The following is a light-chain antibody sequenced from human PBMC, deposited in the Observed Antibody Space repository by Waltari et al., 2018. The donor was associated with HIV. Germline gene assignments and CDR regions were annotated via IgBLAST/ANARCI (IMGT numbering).Light chain of an antibody. V-gene: IGLV2-14*01. CDR1: SPAFSPRNY. J-gene: IGLJ3*02. Sequence: QSGLTQPASISASLGQSLPISCLASSPAFSPRNYISLFQHHPDKAPQLLIYDDNIRPSGIPFRLSGSRSGNTASLTISGLQVDDEGDYYCSSYMNSGSLVFGGGTKVTVL. CDR3: SSYMNSGSLV. CDR2: DDN.